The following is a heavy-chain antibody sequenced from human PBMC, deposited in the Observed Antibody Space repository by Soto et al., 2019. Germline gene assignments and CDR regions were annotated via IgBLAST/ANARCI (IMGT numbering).Heavy chain of an antibody. V-gene: IGHV3-74*01. J-gene: IGHJ4*02. Sequence: GGSLRLSCAASGFTFSSYWMHWVRQGPGKGLVWVSRIKSDGSTTTYADSVMGRITISRDNAKNTLYLEMNSLRVEDTAVYYCARDLGNYGYWGQGTLVTVSS. D-gene: IGHD3-10*01. CDR3: ARDLGNYGY. CDR1: GFTFSSYW. CDR2: IKSDGSTT.